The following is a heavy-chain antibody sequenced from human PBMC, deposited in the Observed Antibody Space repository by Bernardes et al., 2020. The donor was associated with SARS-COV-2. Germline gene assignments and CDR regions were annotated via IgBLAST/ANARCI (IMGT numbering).Heavy chain of an antibody. D-gene: IGHD2-15*01. CDR2: IIPIFGTA. V-gene: IGHV1-69*13. J-gene: IGHJ5*02. CDR3: ARAGVVVVVAARLDGDNWFDP. CDR1: GGTFSSYA. Sequence: SVKVSCKASGGTFSSYAISWVRQAPGQGLEWMGGIIPIFGTANYAQKFQGRVTITADESTSTAYMELSSLRSEDTAVYYCARAGVVVVVAARLDGDNWFDPWGQGTLVTVSS.